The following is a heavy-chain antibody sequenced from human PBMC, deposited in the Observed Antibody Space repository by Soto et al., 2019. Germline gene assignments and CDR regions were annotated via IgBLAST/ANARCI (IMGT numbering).Heavy chain of an antibody. CDR1: GFTFSSYA. CDR3: AKDPHGRRIAAAGKVLNWFDP. J-gene: IGHJ5*02. D-gene: IGHD6-13*01. Sequence: GGSLRLSCAASGFTFSSYAMSWVRQAPGKGLEWVSAISGSGGSTYYADSVKGRFTISRDNSKNTLYLQMDSLRAEDTAVYYCAKDPHGRRIAAAGKVLNWFDPWGQGTLVTVSS. CDR2: ISGSGGST. V-gene: IGHV3-23*01.